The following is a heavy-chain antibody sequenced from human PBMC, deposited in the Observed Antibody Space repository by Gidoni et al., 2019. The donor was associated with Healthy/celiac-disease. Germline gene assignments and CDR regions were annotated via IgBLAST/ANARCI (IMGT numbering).Heavy chain of an antibody. J-gene: IGHJ6*02. CDR2: IYHSGST. Sequence: VQLQESGPGLVKPSETLSPTCTFSVYSISSGYYWCWIRQPPGKGLEWLGSIYHSGSTYYNPSLKSRVTISVDTSKNQFSLKLSSVTAADTAVYYCARDSSWYNGYYYYGMDVWGQGTTVTVSS. D-gene: IGHD6-13*01. V-gene: IGHV4-38-2*02. CDR1: VYSISSGYY. CDR3: ARDSSWYNGYYYYGMDV.